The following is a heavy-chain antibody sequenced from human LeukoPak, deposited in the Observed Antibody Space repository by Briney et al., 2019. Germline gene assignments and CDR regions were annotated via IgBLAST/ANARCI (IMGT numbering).Heavy chain of an antibody. D-gene: IGHD2-15*01. J-gene: IGHJ4*02. Sequence: SETLSLTCTVSGGSISTYYWNWIRQPAGKGLEWIGRIYTSGGTNYNPSFKSRVTMSVDTSNNQFSLKLSSVTAADTAVYYRARGNILCSGGSCSTNIDYWGQGTLVTVSS. V-gene: IGHV4-4*07. CDR3: ARGNILCSGGSCSTNIDY. CDR2: IYTSGGT. CDR1: GGSISTYY.